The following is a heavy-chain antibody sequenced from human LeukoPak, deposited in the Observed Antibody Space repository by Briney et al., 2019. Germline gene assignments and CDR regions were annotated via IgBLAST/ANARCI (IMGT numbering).Heavy chain of an antibody. D-gene: IGHD3-9*01. CDR2: INPSGGST. V-gene: IGHV1-46*01. Sequence: ASVKVSCKASGYTFTSYYMHWVRQAPGQGLEWMGIINPSGGSTRYAQKFQGRVTMTRDTSTSTVNVELSSLRSEDTAVYYCARDFSHNDILTAYSPIPTYYFDYWGQGTLVTVSS. CDR3: ARDFSHNDILTAYSPIPTYYFDY. J-gene: IGHJ4*02. CDR1: GYTFTSYY.